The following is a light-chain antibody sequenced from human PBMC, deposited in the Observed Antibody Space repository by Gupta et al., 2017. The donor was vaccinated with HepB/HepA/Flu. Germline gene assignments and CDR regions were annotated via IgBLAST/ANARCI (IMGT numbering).Light chain of an antibody. CDR1: SSDVGGYSY. J-gene: IGLJ3*02. CDR3: CSYADTSTWV. Sequence: QSALTQPRSVSGSPGQSVTISCTGTSSDVGGYSYVSWYQQHPGKAPKLNIHSFTERPSGVPDRFSASKSGDTASLSISEVEADDDADYRCCSYADTSTWVFGGGTKLTVL. CDR2: SFT. V-gene: IGLV2-11*01.